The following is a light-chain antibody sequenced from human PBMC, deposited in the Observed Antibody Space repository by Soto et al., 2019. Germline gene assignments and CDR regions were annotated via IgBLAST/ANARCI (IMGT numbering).Light chain of an antibody. CDR2: VAS. CDR1: QGISSY. Sequence: TQSPSFLSAXVGDRVTITCRASQGISSYLAWYQQKPRKAPKLLIYVASALQSGVPSRFSGSGSGTEFTLTINSLQPEDFASYYCQQLNGFPLTFGGGTKVDIK. V-gene: IGKV1-9*01. J-gene: IGKJ4*01. CDR3: QQLNGFPLT.